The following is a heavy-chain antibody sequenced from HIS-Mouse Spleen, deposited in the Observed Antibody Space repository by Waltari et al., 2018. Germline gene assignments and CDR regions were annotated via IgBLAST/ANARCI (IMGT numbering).Heavy chain of an antibody. D-gene: IGHD6-6*01. J-gene: IGHJ4*02. CDR3: ARERKYSSSFDY. Sequence: GLEWMGIINPSGGSTSYAQKFQGRVTMTRDTSTSTVYMELSSLRSEDTAVYYCARERKYSSSFDYWGQGTLVTVSS. CDR2: INPSGGST. V-gene: IGHV1-46*03.